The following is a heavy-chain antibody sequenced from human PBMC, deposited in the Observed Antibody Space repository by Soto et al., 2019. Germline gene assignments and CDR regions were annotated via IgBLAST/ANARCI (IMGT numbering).Heavy chain of an antibody. CDR3: ARDLNSSSWYFGEYYYYYYGMDV. Sequence: PGGSLRLSCAASGFTFSSYSMNWVRQAPGKGLEWVSYISSSSSTIYYADSVKGRFTISRDNAKNSLYLQMNSLRDEDTAVYYCARDLNSSSWYFGEYYYYYYGMDVWGQGTTVTVSS. CDR1: GFTFSSYS. CDR2: ISSSSSTI. D-gene: IGHD6-13*01. J-gene: IGHJ6*02. V-gene: IGHV3-48*02.